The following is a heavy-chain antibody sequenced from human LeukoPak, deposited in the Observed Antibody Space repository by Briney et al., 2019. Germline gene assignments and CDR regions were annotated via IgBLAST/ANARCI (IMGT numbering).Heavy chain of an antibody. D-gene: IGHD2-2*02. V-gene: IGHV3-23*01. CDR1: GFTFSSYA. CDR3: ASCSSTSCYTGVYFQH. Sequence: GGSLRLSCAASGFTFSSYAMSWVRQAPGKGLEWVSAICGSGGSTYYADSVKGRFTISRDNSKNTLYLQMNSLRAEDTAVYHCASCSSTSCYTGVYFQHWGQGTLVTVSS. CDR2: ICGSGGST. J-gene: IGHJ1*01.